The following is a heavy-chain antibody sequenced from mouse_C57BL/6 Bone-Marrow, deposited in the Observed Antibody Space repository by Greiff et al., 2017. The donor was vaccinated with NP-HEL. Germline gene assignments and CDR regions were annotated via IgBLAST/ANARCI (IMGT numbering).Heavy chain of an antibody. V-gene: IGHV5-17*01. J-gene: IGHJ4*01. Sequence: EVMLVESGGGLVKPGGSLKLSCAASGFTFSDYGMHWVRQAPEKGLEWVAYLSSGSSTIYYADTVKGRFTISRDNAKNTLFLQMTSLRSEDTAMYYCARKSIYYYAMDYWGQGTSVTVSS. CDR2: LSSGSSTI. CDR1: GFTFSDYG. CDR3: ARKSIYYYAMDY.